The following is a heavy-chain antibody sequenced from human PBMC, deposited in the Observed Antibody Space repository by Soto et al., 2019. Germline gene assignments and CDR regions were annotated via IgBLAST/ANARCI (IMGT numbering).Heavy chain of an antibody. CDR3: EVTTGY. D-gene: IGHD2-21*02. Sequence: QVQVVQSRAEVKKPGASVKVSCKASGYTFTDYDINWVRQASGQGLEYMGWMSPESGNTGYAPQFQGRVTMTRNTSISTAYMGLSSLRSEDTAVYYCEVTTGYWGQGTKVTVYS. CDR2: MSPESGNT. V-gene: IGHV1-8*01. J-gene: IGHJ4*02. CDR1: GYTFTDYD.